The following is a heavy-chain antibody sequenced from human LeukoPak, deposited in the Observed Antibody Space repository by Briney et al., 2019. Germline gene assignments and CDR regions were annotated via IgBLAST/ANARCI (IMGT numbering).Heavy chain of an antibody. CDR2: INHSGST. D-gene: IGHD5-18*01. CDR3: ASGGYSYGLFDY. V-gene: IGHV4-34*01. Sequence: TSETLSLTCAVYGGSFSGYYWSWIRQPPGKGLEWIGEINHSGSTNYNPSLKSRVTISVDTSKNQFSLKLSSVTAADTAVYYCASGGYSYGLFDYWGQGTLVPVSS. CDR1: GGSFSGYY. J-gene: IGHJ4*02.